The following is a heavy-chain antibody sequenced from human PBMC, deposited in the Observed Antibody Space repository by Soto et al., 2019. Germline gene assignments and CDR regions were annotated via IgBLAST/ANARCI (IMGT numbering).Heavy chain of an antibody. CDR1: GGTFSSYT. J-gene: IGHJ4*02. D-gene: IGHD4-17*01. V-gene: IGHV1-69*02. CDR3: ARGSYGDYALYFDY. CDR2: IIPILGIA. Sequence: QVQLVQSGAEVKKPVSSVKVSCKASGGTFSSYTISWVRQAPGQGLEWMGRIIPILGIANYAQKFQGRVTITADKSTSTAYMELSSLRSEDTAVYYCARGSYGDYALYFDYWGQGTLVTVSS.